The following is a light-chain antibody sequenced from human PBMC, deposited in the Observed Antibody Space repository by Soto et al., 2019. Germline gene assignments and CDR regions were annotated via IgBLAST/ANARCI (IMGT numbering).Light chain of an antibody. Sequence: EIVLTQSPATLSLSPGERATLSCRASQSIGIYLAWYRQKPGQAPRLLIYGASNRATGIPARFSGSGSGTEFTLTISSLQSEDFAVYYCQQYNNWPRTFGQGTKVDIK. CDR3: QQYNNWPRT. CDR1: QSIGIY. CDR2: GAS. J-gene: IGKJ1*01. V-gene: IGKV3D-15*01.